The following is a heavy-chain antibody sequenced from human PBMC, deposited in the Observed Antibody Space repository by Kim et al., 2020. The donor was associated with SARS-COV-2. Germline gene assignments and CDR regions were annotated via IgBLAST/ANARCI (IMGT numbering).Heavy chain of an antibody. D-gene: IGHD4-17*01. CDR2: ISSAGSNK. J-gene: IGHJ4*02. CDR3: ANDTFDNYVDLYFDY. CDR1: GFTFSSYG. V-gene: IGHV3-33*06. Sequence: GGSLRLSCAASGFTFSSYGMHWVRQAPGKGLEWVAVISSAGSNKYYADSVKGRFTITRDNSKNTLYLQMNILRAEDTAVYYCANDTFDNYVDLYFDYWGQGSLVTVSS.